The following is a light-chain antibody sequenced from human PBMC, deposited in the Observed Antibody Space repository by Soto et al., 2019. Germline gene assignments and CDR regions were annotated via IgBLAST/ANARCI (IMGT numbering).Light chain of an antibody. CDR2: EVN. CDR1: SSDVGKYTF. J-gene: IGLJ2*01. Sequence: QSALTQPASVSGAPGQSITISCTGTSSDVGKYTFVSWYGQHPGKAPKLIIFEVNKRPSGVSNRFSGSQSGNTASLTISGLQAEDEANYYCCLYGGSNNYVVFGGGTKVTVL. CDR3: CLYGGSNNYVV. V-gene: IGLV2-23*02.